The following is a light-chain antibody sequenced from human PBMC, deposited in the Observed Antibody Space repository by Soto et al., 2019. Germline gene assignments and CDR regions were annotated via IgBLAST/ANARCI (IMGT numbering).Light chain of an antibody. J-gene: IGLJ1*01. CDR1: RSDVGRYNY. V-gene: IGLV2-14*01. CDR2: EVT. Sequence: QSVLTQPASVSGSPGQSITISCTGTRSDVGRYNYVSWYQQHPGKAPKLLIYEVTYRPSGVSTRFSASKSGSTASLTISGLQAEDEADYYCCLFAGSYTSYVFGTGTKLTVL. CDR3: CLFAGSYTSYV.